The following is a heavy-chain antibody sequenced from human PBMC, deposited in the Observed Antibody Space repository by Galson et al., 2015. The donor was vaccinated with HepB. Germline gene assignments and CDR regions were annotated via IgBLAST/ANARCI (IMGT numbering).Heavy chain of an antibody. J-gene: IGHJ3*02. CDR2: IYHTGST. CDR3: ARRGIRGPQDGFDI. V-gene: IGHV4-4*02. Sequence: ETLSLTCAVSGASITNSYWWTWVRQPPGKGLEWIGEIYHTGSTNYDPSLKSRVTISVDKSKNQFSLKLGSVTAADTAVYYCARRGIRGPQDGFDIWGQGSMVTVSS. CDR1: GASITNSYW. D-gene: IGHD3-16*01.